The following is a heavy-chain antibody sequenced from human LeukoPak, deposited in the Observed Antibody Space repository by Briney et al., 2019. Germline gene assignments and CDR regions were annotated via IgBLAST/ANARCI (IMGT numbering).Heavy chain of an antibody. D-gene: IGHD3-22*01. Sequence: GGSLRLSCAASGFTFSNAWMSWVRQAPGKGLEWDGCIKSKTDGGTTDYAAPVKGRFTISRDDSKNTLYLQMNSLKTEDTDVYYCTTMIVVAIAYDYWGQGTLVTVSS. J-gene: IGHJ4*02. CDR3: TTMIVVAIAYDY. CDR2: IKSKTDGGTT. V-gene: IGHV3-15*01. CDR1: GFTFSNAW.